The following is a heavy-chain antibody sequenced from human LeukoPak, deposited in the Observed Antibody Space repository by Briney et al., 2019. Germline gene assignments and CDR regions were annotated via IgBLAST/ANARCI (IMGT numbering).Heavy chain of an antibody. CDR2: IYYSGST. V-gene: IGHV4-59*01. J-gene: IGHJ4*02. D-gene: IGHD4-17*01. Sequence: SETLSLTCTVSGGSISSYYWSWIRQPPGKGLEWIGYIYYSGSTNYNPSLKSRVTISADTSKNQLSLRLSSVTAADTAVYYCARRGIGYGDYLDYWGQGTLVTVSS. CDR1: GGSISSYY. CDR3: ARRGIGYGDYLDY.